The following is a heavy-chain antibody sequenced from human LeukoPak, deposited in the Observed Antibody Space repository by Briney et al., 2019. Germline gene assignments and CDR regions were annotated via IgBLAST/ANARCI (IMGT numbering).Heavy chain of an antibody. V-gene: IGHV3-23*01. CDR3: AKDNRRSITIFGLIPPYFDH. CDR2: IGGTGSDT. CDR1: GFTFNAYA. D-gene: IGHD3-3*01. Sequence: PGGSLRLSCAASGFTFNAYAMSWVRQAPGKGLEWVSAIGGTGSDTSYVDSLKGRFTISRDNSKNTLYLQINSLRAEDTAIYYCAKDNRRSITIFGLIPPYFDHWGQGTLVTVSS. J-gene: IGHJ4*02.